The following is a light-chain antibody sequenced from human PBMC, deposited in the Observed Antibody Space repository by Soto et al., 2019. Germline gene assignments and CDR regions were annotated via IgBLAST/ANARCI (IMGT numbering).Light chain of an antibody. J-gene: IGKJ4*01. CDR3: QQYGSSSLT. V-gene: IGKV3-20*01. CDR1: QSVSSSY. Sequence: EIVLTQSPGTLSLSPGERATLSCRASQSVSSSYLAWYQQKPGQAPRLLIYGASSRATGIPDRFSGSGSGTHFTRTISRLEPEDVAVYYCQQYGSSSLTFGGGTKVEIK. CDR2: GAS.